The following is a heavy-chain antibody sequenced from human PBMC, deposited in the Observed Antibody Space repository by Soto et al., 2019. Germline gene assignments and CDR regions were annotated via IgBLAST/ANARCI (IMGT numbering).Heavy chain of an antibody. CDR2: ISYDGSNK. CDR1: GFTFSSYG. Sequence: QTGGSLRLSCAAPGFTFSSYGMHWVRQAPGKGLEWVAVISYDGSNKYYADSVKGRFTISRDNSKNTLYLQMNSLRAEDTAVYYCAKDYDILTGYYAPTSYYYYGMDVWGQGTTVTISS. J-gene: IGHJ6*02. D-gene: IGHD3-9*01. CDR3: AKDYDILTGYYAPTSYYYYGMDV. V-gene: IGHV3-30*18.